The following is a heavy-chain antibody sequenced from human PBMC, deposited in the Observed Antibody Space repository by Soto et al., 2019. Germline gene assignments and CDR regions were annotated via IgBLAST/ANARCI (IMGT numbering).Heavy chain of an antibody. CDR3: AKDSYDILTGQKRYFDY. J-gene: IGHJ4*02. V-gene: IGHV3-43*01. CDR1: GFNFNAYP. CDR2: ISWDGGIT. Sequence: GGSLRLSCAASGFNFNAYPLPCVRQAPWKGLEWFSLISWDGGITYYGDSVKGRFTVSRDNSDNSLYLQMTSLRSDDTAFYYCAKDSYDILTGQKRYFDYWGQGTLVTVSS. D-gene: IGHD3-9*01.